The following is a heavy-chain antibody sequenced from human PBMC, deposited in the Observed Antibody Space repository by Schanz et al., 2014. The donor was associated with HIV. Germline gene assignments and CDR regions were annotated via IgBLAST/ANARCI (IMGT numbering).Heavy chain of an antibody. CDR2: IWYDGNNK. V-gene: IGHV3-33*06. CDR3: AKDHYDFRLSPHDY. CDR1: GFTFSSYA. J-gene: IGHJ4*02. Sequence: QVQLVESGGGVVQPGRSLRLSCTASGFTFSSYAIHWVRQAPGKGLEWVAVIWYDGNNKSYADSVKGRFTISRDNSKNTLYLQMNSLRAEDTAVYYCAKDHYDFRLSPHDYWGQGTLVTVSS. D-gene: IGHD3-3*01.